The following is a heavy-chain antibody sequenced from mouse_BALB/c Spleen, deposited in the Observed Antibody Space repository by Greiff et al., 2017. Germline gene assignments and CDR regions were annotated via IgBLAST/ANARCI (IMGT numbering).Heavy chain of an antibody. V-gene: IGHV1-77*01. J-gene: IGHJ2*01. Sequence: QVQLQQSGDDLVKPGASVKLSCKASGYTFTSYWINWIKQRPGQGLEWIGRIAPGSGSTYYNEKFKGKATLTADTSSSTAYMQLSSLTSEDSAIYYCARGYGSSPYYFDYWGQGTTLTVSS. D-gene: IGHD1-1*01. CDR1: GYTFTSYW. CDR3: ARGYGSSPYYFDY. CDR2: IAPGSGST.